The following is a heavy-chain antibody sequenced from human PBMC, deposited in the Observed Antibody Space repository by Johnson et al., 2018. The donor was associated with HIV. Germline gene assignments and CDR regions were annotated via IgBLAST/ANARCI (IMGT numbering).Heavy chain of an antibody. CDR2: ISYDGSNK. J-gene: IGHJ3*02. CDR3: ARELSGDAFDI. Sequence: QVQLVESGGGVVQSGRSLRLSCTASGFTFSTYAMHWVRQAPGQGLEWVAVISYDGSNKYYADSVKGRFTISRDNSKTTLYLQMNSLRAEDTAVYHGARELSGDAFDIWGQGTMVTVSS. D-gene: IGHD1-26*01. CDR1: GFTFSTYA. V-gene: IGHV3-30-3*01.